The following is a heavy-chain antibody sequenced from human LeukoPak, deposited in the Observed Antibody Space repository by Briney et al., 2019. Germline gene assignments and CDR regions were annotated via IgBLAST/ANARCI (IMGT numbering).Heavy chain of an antibody. J-gene: IGHJ4*02. V-gene: IGHV3-21*04. Sequence: GGSLRLSCAASGFTFSSYSMNWVRQAPGKGLEWVSSISSRSSYIYYADSVKGRFTISRDNAKNSLYLQMNSLRAEDTAVYYCARDNGNKYYFDYWGQGTLVTVSS. D-gene: IGHD2-8*01. CDR1: GFTFSSYS. CDR3: ARDNGNKYYFDY. CDR2: ISSRSSYI.